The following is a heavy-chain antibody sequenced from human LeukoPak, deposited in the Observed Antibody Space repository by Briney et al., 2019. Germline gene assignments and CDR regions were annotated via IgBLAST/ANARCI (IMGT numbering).Heavy chain of an antibody. CDR2: ITRGVGST. J-gene: IGHJ4*02. Sequence: GALRLSCAASGLTLSNYWIHWVRQAPGKGLECVSAITRGVGSTYYADSVKGRFTISRDNSKNTLYLQMNNLRVDDTAVYYCAKKGQADDDGKPDWGQGTLVTVSS. D-gene: IGHD1-1*01. CDR3: AKKGQADDDGKPD. V-gene: IGHV3-23*01. CDR1: GLTLSNYW.